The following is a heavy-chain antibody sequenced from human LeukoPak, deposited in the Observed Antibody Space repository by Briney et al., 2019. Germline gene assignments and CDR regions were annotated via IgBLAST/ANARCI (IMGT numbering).Heavy chain of an antibody. CDR2: IINSGGST. Sequence: QPGGSLRLSCAASGFTFSTYAMNWVRQAPGKGLEWVSTIINSGGSTYYADSVKGRFTISRDNSKNTLYLQMNSLRAEDTAVYYCAKDIYGDYGGLDYWGQGTLVTVSS. D-gene: IGHD4-17*01. V-gene: IGHV3-23*01. CDR3: AKDIYGDYGGLDY. CDR1: GFTFSTYA. J-gene: IGHJ4*02.